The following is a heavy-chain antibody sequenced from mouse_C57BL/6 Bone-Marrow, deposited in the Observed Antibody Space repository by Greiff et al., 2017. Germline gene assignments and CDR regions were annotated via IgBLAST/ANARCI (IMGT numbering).Heavy chain of an antibody. CDR1: GFSLSTFGMG. Sequence: QVTLKVSGPGILQPSQTLSLTCSFSGFSLSTFGMGVGWIRQPSGKGLEWLAHIWWDDDKYYNPALESRLTLFKDTSTNQVFLKLANVDTADTATYYCARVYYYGSSYVGWYFDVWGTGTTVTVSS. V-gene: IGHV8-8*01. D-gene: IGHD1-1*01. CDR3: ARVYYYGSSYVGWYFDV. J-gene: IGHJ1*03. CDR2: IWWDDDK.